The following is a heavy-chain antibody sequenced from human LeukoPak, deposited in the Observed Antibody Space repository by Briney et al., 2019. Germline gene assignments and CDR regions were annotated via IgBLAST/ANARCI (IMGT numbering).Heavy chain of an antibody. CDR1: GYSISSGYY. CDR3: ARRYRQLVLYYYYYYMDV. Sequence: SSETLSLTCTVSGYSISSGYYWGWIRQPPGKGLEWIGSIYHSGSTYYNPSLKSRVTISVDTSKNQFSLKLSSVTAADTAVYYCARRYRQLVLYYYYYYMDVWGKGTTVTISS. J-gene: IGHJ6*03. CDR2: IYHSGST. D-gene: IGHD6-13*01. V-gene: IGHV4-38-2*02.